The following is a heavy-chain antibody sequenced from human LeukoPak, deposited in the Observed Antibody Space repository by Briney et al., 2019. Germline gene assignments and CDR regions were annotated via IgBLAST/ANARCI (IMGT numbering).Heavy chain of an antibody. V-gene: IGHV4-59*01. CDR3: ATSMGLYSGNSTPRIFYFDY. D-gene: IGHD4-23*01. CDR1: GGSISSYY. Sequence: SETLSLTCTVSGGSISSYYWSWIRQPPGKGLEWIGYIYYSGSTNYNPSLKSRVTISVDTSENQLSLRLNSVTAADTAVYYCATSMGLYSGNSTPRIFYFDYWGQGTLVTVSS. CDR2: IYYSGST. J-gene: IGHJ4*02.